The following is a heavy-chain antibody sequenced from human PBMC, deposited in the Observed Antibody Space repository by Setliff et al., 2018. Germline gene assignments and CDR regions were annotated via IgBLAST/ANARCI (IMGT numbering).Heavy chain of an antibody. D-gene: IGHD4-17*01. CDR1: GFTLSGYY. CDR2: ISNGGGSFE. CDR3: AKDPNGDYVGAFDS. J-gene: IGHJ5*01. Sequence: PGGSLRLSCVASGFTLSGYYMAWVRQSPGKGLEWISYISNGGGSFEYYADSVKGRFTISRDYAKNSLYLQVNSLRAEDTAVYYCAKDPNGDYVGAFDSWSQGALVTVSS. V-gene: IGHV3-11*04.